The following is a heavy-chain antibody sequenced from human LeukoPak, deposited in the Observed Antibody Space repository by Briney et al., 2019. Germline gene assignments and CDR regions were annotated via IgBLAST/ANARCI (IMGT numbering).Heavy chain of an antibody. J-gene: IGHJ5*02. CDR1: GDSFSSNSVT. V-gene: IGHV6-1*01. D-gene: IGHD2-2*01. CDR2: TYYRSTWYN. CDR3: ARRLTQYDCFDP. Sequence: SQTLSLTCAISGDSFSSNSVTWNWIRQTPSRGLEWLGRTYYRSTWYNDYAVSVRGRITVNPDTSKNQFSLHLNSVTPEDTAVYYCARRLTQYDCFDPWGQGILVTVSS.